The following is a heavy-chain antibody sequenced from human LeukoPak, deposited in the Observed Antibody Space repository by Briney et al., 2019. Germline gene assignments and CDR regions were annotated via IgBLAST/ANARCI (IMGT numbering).Heavy chain of an antibody. D-gene: IGHD6-13*01. J-gene: IGHJ6*02. CDR2: ISSNGGST. CDR3: AKAQSPLGSSWFLIGAYYYYGMDV. CDR1: GFTFSSYA. V-gene: IGHV3-64D*06. Sequence: PGGSLRLSCSASGFTFSSYAMHWVRQAPGKGLEYVSAISSNGGSTYYADSVKGRFTISRDNSKNTLYLQMSSLRAEDTAAYYCAKAQSPLGSSWFLIGAYYYYGMDVWGQGTTVTVSS.